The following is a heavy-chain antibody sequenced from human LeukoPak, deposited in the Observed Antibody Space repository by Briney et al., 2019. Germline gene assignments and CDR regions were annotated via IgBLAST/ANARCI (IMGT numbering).Heavy chain of an antibody. CDR3: ARTEEEKEYDLLTGHTTNRGYNWFDP. V-gene: IGHV1-2*02. CDR2: INPNSGDT. D-gene: IGHD3-9*01. J-gene: IGHJ5*02. Sequence: GASVKVSCKASGYTFTGYYMHWVRQAPGQGLEWMGWINPNSGDTNYGQSFQGRVTMTSDTSITTAYMELNSLRSDDTAVYYCARTEEEKEYDLLTGHTTNRGYNWFDPWGQGTLVTVSS. CDR1: GYTFTGYY.